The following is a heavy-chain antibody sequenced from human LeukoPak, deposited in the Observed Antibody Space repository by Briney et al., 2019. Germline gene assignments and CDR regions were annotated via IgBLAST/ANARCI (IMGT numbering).Heavy chain of an antibody. V-gene: IGHV3-30*04. CDR1: GFAFNSYP. Sequence: GGSLRLSCTTSGFAFNSYPMHWVRQAPGKGLQCVALISSDGSKTFYADSVKGRFTVSRDNSRSTAFLQMNSVRVEDTAVYYCARDGDYYGSSGADALDMWGQGTMVTVSS. CDR2: ISSDGSKT. J-gene: IGHJ3*02. CDR3: ARDGDYYGSSGADALDM. D-gene: IGHD3-22*01.